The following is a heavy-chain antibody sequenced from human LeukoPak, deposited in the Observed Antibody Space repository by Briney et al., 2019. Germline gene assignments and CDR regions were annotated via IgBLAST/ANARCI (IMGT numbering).Heavy chain of an antibody. J-gene: IGHJ4*02. Sequence: GGSLRLSCAASGFTFSSYSINWVRQAPGKGLEWVSYISSTSSTIHYADSVKGRFTISRDNAKNSLYLQMNSLRADDTAAYYCARASYDSIDYWGQGTLVTVSS. V-gene: IGHV3-48*01. CDR3: ARASYDSIDY. D-gene: IGHD3-22*01. CDR1: GFTFSSYS. CDR2: ISSTSSTI.